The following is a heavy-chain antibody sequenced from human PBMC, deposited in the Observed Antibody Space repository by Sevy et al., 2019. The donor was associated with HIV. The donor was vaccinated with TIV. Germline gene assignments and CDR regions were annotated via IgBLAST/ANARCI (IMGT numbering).Heavy chain of an antibody. V-gene: IGHV1-69*13. CDR1: GGTISSYA. D-gene: IGHD3-10*01. CDR2: IIPIFGTA. CDR3: ARAAGITMVRGVKREGYFDY. Sequence: ASVKVSCKASGGTISSYAISWVRQAPGQGLEWMGGIIPIFGTANYAQKFQGRVTITADESTSTAYMELSSLRSEDTAVYYCARAAGITMVRGVKREGYFDYWGQGTLVTVSS. J-gene: IGHJ4*02.